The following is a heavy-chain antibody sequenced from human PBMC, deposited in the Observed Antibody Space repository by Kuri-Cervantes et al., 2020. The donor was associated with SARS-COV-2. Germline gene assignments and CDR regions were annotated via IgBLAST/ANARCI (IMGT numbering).Heavy chain of an antibody. Sequence: GGSLRLSCTVSGGSISSYYWSWIRQPPGKGLEWVSVISGSGGRTHYADSVKGRFTISRDNSKNTLYLQMNTLKTEDTAMFYCARDASYSGSYGSFQHWGQGTLVTVSS. CDR2: ISGSGGRT. D-gene: IGHD1-26*01. CDR1: GGSISSYY. CDR3: ARDASYSGSYGSFQH. J-gene: IGHJ1*01. V-gene: IGHV3-23*01.